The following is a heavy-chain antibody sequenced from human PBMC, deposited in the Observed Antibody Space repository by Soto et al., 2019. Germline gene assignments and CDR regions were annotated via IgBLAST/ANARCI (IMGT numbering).Heavy chain of an antibody. CDR3: ARGEREVATIFYYYYYGMDV. CDR1: GFTFSSYS. D-gene: IGHD5-12*01. V-gene: IGHV3-21*01. CDR2: ISSSSSYI. J-gene: IGHJ6*02. Sequence: EVQLVESGGGLVKPGGSLRLSCAASGFTFSSYSMNWVRQAPGKGLEWVSSISSSSSYIYYADSVKGRFTISRDNAKNSLYLQMNSLRAEDTAVYYCARGEREVATIFYYYYYGMDVWGQGTTVTVSS.